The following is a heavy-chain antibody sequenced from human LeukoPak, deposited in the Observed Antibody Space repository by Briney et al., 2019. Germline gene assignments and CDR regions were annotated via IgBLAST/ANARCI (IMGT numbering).Heavy chain of an antibody. CDR3: AKDTGVFNWFHP. CDR1: GFTFISFG. V-gene: IGHV3-30*02. Sequence: GGSLRLSCGASGFTFISFGMLWVRQAPGKGLEWVAFIRSDGNNNYYADSVRGRFTISRDNSKNTVYLQMNSLRAEDTALYYCAKDTGVFNWFHPWGQGTLVTVSS. D-gene: IGHD7-27*01. CDR2: IRSDGNNN. J-gene: IGHJ5*02.